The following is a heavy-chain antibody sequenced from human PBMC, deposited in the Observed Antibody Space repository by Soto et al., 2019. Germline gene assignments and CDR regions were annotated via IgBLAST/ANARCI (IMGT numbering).Heavy chain of an antibody. CDR3: ARPVQLAHAGTRGSFDY. CDR1: GYTFTGYY. Sequence: ASVKVSCKASGYTFTGYYMHWVRQAPGQGLEWMGWINPNSGGTNYAQKFQGRVTMTRDTSISTAYMELSRLRSDDTAVYYCARPVQLAHAGTRGSFDYWGQGTLVTVFS. D-gene: IGHD5-18*01. CDR2: INPNSGGT. V-gene: IGHV1-2*02. J-gene: IGHJ4*02.